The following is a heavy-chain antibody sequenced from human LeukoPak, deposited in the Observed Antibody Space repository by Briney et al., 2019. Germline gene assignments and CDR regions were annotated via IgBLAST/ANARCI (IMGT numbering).Heavy chain of an antibody. Sequence: PSETLSLTCAVYGESFSGYYWSWIRQPPGKGLEWIGEINHSGSTNYNPSLKSRVTISVDTSKNQFSLKLSSVTAADTAVYYCARGGGTITMIVVVYFDYWGQGTLVTVSS. V-gene: IGHV4-34*01. CDR3: ARGGGTITMIVVVYFDY. J-gene: IGHJ4*02. CDR1: GESFSGYY. CDR2: INHSGST. D-gene: IGHD3-22*01.